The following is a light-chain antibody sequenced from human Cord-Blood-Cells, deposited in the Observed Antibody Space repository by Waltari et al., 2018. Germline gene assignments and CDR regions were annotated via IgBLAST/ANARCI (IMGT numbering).Light chain of an antibody. CDR1: QSISSY. CDR3: QQSYSTLRSYT. CDR2: AAS. V-gene: IGKV1-39*01. J-gene: IGKJ2*01. Sequence: DIQMTQSTSSLSASVGDRVTITCRASQSISSYLNWYQQKPGKAPKLLIYAASSLQSGVPSRFSGSGSGTDFTLTISSLQPEDFATYYCQQSYSTLRSYTFGQGTKLEIK.